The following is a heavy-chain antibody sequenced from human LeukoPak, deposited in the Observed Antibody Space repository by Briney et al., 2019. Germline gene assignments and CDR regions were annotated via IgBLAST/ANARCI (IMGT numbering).Heavy chain of an antibody. J-gene: IGHJ5*02. CDR2: IYYSGST. V-gene: IGHV4-59*08. D-gene: IGHD5-12*01. Sequence: SETLSLTCTVSFGSISSYYWSWIRQPPGKGLEWIGYIYYSGSTRYNPSLKSRVTISVDTSKNQFSLKLTSVTAADTAVYYCARVDSGYGLLDPWGQGTLVTVAS. CDR1: FGSISSYY. CDR3: ARVDSGYGLLDP.